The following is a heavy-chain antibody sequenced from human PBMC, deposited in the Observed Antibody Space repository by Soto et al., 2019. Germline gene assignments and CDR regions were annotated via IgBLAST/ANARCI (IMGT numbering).Heavy chain of an antibody. CDR1: GFTFSSYG. CDR3: AKDAVPAAIFGAFDI. J-gene: IGHJ3*02. CDR2: ISYEGSNK. D-gene: IGHD2-2*02. V-gene: IGHV3-30*18. Sequence: QVQLVESGGGVVQPGRSLRLSCAASGFTFSSYGMHWVRQAPGKGLEWVAIISYEGSNKYYADSVRGRFTISRDNSKNTLYLQMNSLRPEDTGVYYCAKDAVPAAIFGAFDIWGQGTMVTVSS.